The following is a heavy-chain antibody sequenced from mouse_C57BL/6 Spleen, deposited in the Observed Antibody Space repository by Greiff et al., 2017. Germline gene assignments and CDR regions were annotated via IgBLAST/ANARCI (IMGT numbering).Heavy chain of an antibody. V-gene: IGHV1-75*01. Sequence: QVQLQQSGPELVKPGASVKISCKASGYTFTDYYINWVKQRPGQGLEWIGWIFHGSGSTYYNEKFKGKATLTVDKSSSTAYMLLSSLTSEDSAVYFCARSYYGNYLGNYWGQGTTLTVSS. CDR1: GYTFTDYY. D-gene: IGHD2-10*01. J-gene: IGHJ2*01. CDR2: IFHGSGST. CDR3: ARSYYGNYLGNY.